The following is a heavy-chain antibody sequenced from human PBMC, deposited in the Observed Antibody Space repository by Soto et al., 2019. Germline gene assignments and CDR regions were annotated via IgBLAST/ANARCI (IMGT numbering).Heavy chain of an antibody. V-gene: IGHV2-5*02. CDR3: AHRKKTVIVATYFDY. Sequence: QITLRESGPALVKPTQTLTLTCTFSGFSLTTSGEGVGWIRQPPGKAPEWLALIYWDDDKRYSPSLKNRLTISRDTSRSQVVLTMTNMDPVDTATYYCAHRKKTVIVATYFDYWGQGTLVTVSS. J-gene: IGHJ4*02. D-gene: IGHD1-1*01. CDR1: GFSLTTSGEG. CDR2: IYWDDDK.